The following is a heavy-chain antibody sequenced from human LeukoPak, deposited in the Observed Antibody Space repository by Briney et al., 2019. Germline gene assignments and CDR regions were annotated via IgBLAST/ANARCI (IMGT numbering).Heavy chain of an antibody. CDR3: AKVPTKYYYGSGSYHLDY. CDR2: ISGSGGST. V-gene: IGHV3-23*01. Sequence: GGSLRLSCAASGFTFSSYGMHWVRQAPGKGLEWVSGISGSGGSTYYADSVKGRFTISRDNSNNTLYLHMNSLRAEDTAVYYCAKVPTKYYYGSGSYHLDYWGQGTLVTVSS. D-gene: IGHD3-10*01. J-gene: IGHJ4*02. CDR1: GFTFSSYG.